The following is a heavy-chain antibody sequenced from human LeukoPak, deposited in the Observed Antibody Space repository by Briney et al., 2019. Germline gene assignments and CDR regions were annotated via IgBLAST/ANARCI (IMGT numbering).Heavy chain of an antibody. CDR1: GYTFTSYD. Sequence: ASVKVSCKASGYTFTSYDINWVRQAPGEGPEWMGGFDPEDDRGIYAQKFQGRVTMTEDTSTNTAYMELSSLRSEDSAMYYCAAPSARSTVTTWSAFDLWGQGTMVTVSS. V-gene: IGHV1-24*01. CDR3: AAPSARSTVTTWSAFDL. CDR2: FDPEDDRG. J-gene: IGHJ3*01. D-gene: IGHD4-17*01.